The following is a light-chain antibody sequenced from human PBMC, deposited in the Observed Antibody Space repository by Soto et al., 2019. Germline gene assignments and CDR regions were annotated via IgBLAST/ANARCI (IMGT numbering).Light chain of an antibody. CDR2: DAF. CDR1: QSVSNY. CDR3: QQRSNWVT. V-gene: IGKV3-11*01. Sequence: EIVLTQSPAILSLSPGERATLSCRASQSVSNYLAWYQQKPGQAPRLLIFDAFNRATGLPARCSGSGSGTDFTLTIRSLEPEDFAVYYCQQRSNWVTFVGGTKVEIK. J-gene: IGKJ4*01.